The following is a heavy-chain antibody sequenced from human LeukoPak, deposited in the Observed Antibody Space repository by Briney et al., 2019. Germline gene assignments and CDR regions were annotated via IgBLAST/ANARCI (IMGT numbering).Heavy chain of an antibody. CDR3: ARHSKRGSGSYVWFDP. Sequence: SETLSLTRTVSGDFIPSSHWWSWVRQPPGKGLEWIGEIHHSGSTNYNPSLRSRVTISVDISKNQFSLKLSSVTAADTAVYYCARHSKRGSGSYVWFDPWGQGTLVTVSS. CDR1: GDFIPSSHW. D-gene: IGHD3-10*01. CDR2: IHHSGST. J-gene: IGHJ5*02. V-gene: IGHV4-4*02.